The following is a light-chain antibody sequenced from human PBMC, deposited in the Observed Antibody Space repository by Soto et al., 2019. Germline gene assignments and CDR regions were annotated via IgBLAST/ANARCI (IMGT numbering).Light chain of an antibody. J-gene: IGLJ2*01. Sequence: QSALTQPASVSGSPGQSITISCTGTSSDIGGSILVSWYQQEPGKAPKLMIYEGSKRPSGVSNRFSGSKSGNTASLTISGLQDEDEGQYYCCSYVGSDTYVIFGGGTKLTVL. CDR1: SSDIGGSIL. CDR2: EGS. V-gene: IGLV2-23*01. CDR3: CSYVGSDTYVI.